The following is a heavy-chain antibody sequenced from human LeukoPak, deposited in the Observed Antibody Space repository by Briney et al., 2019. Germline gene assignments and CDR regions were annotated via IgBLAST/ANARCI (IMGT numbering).Heavy chain of an antibody. CDR1: GYTFTGYY. Sequence: ASVKVSCKASGYTFTGYYMHWVRQAPGQGLEWMGWINPNSGGTSYAQKFQGRVTMTRDTSISTAYMELSRLRSDDTAVYYCATLLSNAAFDYWGQGTLVTVSS. CDR3: ATLLSNAAFDY. J-gene: IGHJ4*02. D-gene: IGHD6-25*01. CDR2: INPNSGGT. V-gene: IGHV1-2*02.